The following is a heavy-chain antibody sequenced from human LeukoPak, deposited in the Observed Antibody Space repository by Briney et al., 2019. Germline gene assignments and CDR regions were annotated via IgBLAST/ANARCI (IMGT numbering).Heavy chain of an antibody. V-gene: IGHV1-2*02. CDR1: GYTFTGYY. J-gene: IGHJ6*03. Sequence: ASVKVSCKASGYTFTGYYMNWVRQAPGQGLEWMGWISPTSGGTNYAQKFQGRVTMTRDTSISTAYMELSRLRSDDTAVYYCAREAYASGSFRTDYYYMDVWGKGTTVTISS. D-gene: IGHD3-10*01. CDR2: ISPTSGGT. CDR3: AREAYASGSFRTDYYYMDV.